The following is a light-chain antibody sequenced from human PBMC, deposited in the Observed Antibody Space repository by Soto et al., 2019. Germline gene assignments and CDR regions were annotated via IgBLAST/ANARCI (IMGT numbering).Light chain of an antibody. CDR3: QQYDSSFT. Sequence: IVLTQSPATLSLSPGERATLSCTASQHVTTTYIAWYQQKFGQAPRLLIYGASTRATGTPDRFTGGGFGTDCHLPISRVEPEDLAGYYCQQYDSSFTFGGGTKVQ. J-gene: IGKJ4*01. V-gene: IGKV3-20*01. CDR1: QHVTTTY. CDR2: GAS.